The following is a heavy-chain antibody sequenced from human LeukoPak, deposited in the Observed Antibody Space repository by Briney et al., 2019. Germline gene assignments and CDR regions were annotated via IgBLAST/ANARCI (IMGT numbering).Heavy chain of an antibody. Sequence: GASVKVSCKASGYTFTSYGISWVRQAPGQGLEWMGWISAYNGNTNYAQKLQGRVTMTTDTSTSTAYMERRSLRSDDTAVYYCARFLDDYVWGSYRYFDYWGQGTLVTVSS. V-gene: IGHV1-18*01. D-gene: IGHD3-16*02. CDR3: ARFLDDYVWGSYRYFDY. J-gene: IGHJ4*02. CDR1: GYTFTSYG. CDR2: ISAYNGNT.